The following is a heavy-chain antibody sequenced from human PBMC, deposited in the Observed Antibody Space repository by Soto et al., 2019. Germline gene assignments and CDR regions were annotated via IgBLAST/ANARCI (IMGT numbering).Heavy chain of an antibody. J-gene: IGHJ5*02. Sequence: SETLSLTCTVSGGSISSGGYYWSWIRQHPGKGLEWIGYIYYSGSTYYNPSLKSRVTISVDTSKNQFSLKLSSVTAADTAVYYCARDGQGGYCSGGSCYGYNWFDPWGQGTLVTVSS. CDR2: IYYSGST. V-gene: IGHV4-31*03. CDR1: GGSISSGGYY. CDR3: ARDGQGGYCSGGSCYGYNWFDP. D-gene: IGHD2-15*01.